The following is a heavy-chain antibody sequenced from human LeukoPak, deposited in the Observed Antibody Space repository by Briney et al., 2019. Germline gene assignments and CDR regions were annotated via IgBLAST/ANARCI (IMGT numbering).Heavy chain of an antibody. J-gene: IGHJ4*02. D-gene: IGHD5-24*01. CDR1: GFNFSTYW. V-gene: IGHV3-7*01. Sequence: GDSLRLSCAASGFNFSTYWMNWVRQAPGKGLEWVANIKQDGSEKYYVDSVKGRFTISRDNAKNSLYLQMNSLRAEDTAVYYCARVRGWGQGTLVTVSS. CDR2: IKQDGSEK. CDR3: ARVRG.